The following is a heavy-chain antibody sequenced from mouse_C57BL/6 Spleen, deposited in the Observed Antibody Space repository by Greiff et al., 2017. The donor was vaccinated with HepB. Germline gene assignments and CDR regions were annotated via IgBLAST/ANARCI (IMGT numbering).Heavy chain of an antibody. CDR3: ARERLAYFDY. Sequence: EVKLVESEGGLVQPGSSMKLSCTASGFTFSDYYMAWVRQVPEKGLEWVANINYDGSSTYYLDSLKSRFIISRDNAKNILYLQMSSLKSEDTATYYCARERLAYFDYWGQGTTLTVSS. CDR2: INYDGSST. J-gene: IGHJ2*01. CDR1: GFTFSDYY. D-gene: IGHD4-1*01. V-gene: IGHV5-16*01.